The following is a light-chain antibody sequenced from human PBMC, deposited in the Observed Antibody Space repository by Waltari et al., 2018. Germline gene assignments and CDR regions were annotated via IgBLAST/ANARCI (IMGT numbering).Light chain of an antibody. CDR3: QQRRNWHLT. CDR2: DAS. V-gene: IGKV3D-11*02. CDR1: ESVSRF. J-gene: IGKJ4*01. Sequence: VLLTQSPATLSLSPVQTATTSCRASESVSRFFAWYQHKPGHPPRLLIYDASTRAPGVPARFSGSGFGTDFTLTIDSLEPDDFAVYYCQQRRNWHLTFGGGTRVE.